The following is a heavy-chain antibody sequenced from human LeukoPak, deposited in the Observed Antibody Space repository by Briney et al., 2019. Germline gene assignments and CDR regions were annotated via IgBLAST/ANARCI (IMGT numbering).Heavy chain of an antibody. CDR3: VRYFTRNSWYFDL. D-gene: IGHD1-7*01. CDR1: GFTFSSYS. Sequence: GGSLRLSCAASGFTFSSYSMNWVRQAPGKGLEWVSSISSSSSYIYYADSVKGRFTISRDNAKNSLYLQMNSLRAEDTAVYFCVRYFTRNSWYFDLWGRGTLVTVSS. J-gene: IGHJ2*01. V-gene: IGHV3-21*01. CDR2: ISSSSSYI.